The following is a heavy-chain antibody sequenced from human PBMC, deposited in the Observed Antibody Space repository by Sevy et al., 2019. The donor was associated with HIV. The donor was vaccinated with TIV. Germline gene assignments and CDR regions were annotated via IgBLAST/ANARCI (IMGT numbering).Heavy chain of an antibody. CDR2: ITFLSNYI. D-gene: IGHD6-13*01. CDR1: GFTFSSYT. CDR3: ARGGSNWPYFDY. J-gene: IGHJ4*02. Sequence: GGSLRLSCPASGFTFSSYTMNWVRQAPGKGLEWVSSITFLSNYIYYADSVKGRFTISRDNAKNSVYLQMNSLRVEDTAVYYCARGGSNWPYFDYWGQGTLVTVSS. V-gene: IGHV3-21*01.